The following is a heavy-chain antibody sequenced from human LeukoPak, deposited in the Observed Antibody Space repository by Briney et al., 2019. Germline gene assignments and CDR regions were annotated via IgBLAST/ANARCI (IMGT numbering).Heavy chain of an antibody. J-gene: IGHJ4*02. D-gene: IGHD2-21*02. Sequence: SETLSLTCAVSGGSVSSYYWSWIRQPPRKGLEWIAYISHNGDTNYNPSLKSRVTISLDTSKNQFSLKLSSVTAADTAVFYCARLHCIGDCHFYYFDSWGQGTLATVSS. CDR1: GGSVSSYY. CDR3: ARLHCIGDCHFYYFDS. V-gene: IGHV4-59*02. CDR2: ISHNGDT.